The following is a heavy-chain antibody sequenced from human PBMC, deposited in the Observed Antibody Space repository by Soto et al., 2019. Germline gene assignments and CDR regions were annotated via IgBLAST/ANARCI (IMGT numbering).Heavy chain of an antibody. V-gene: IGHV3-33*01. J-gene: IGHJ6*02. CDR3: ARGGGDIASSFTVNGLDV. CDR2: IWYDGSNK. Sequence: QVQLVESGGGVVQPGRSLRLSCAASGFTFSSYGMHWVRQAPGKGLEWVAVIWYDGSNKYYADSVKGRFTISRDNSKNTLYLQMNSLRAEDTAVYYCARGGGDIASSFTVNGLDVWGQGTTVTVSS. D-gene: IGHD5-12*01. CDR1: GFTFSSYG.